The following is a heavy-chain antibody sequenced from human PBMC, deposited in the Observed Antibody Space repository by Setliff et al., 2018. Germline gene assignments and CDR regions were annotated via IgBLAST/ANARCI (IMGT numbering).Heavy chain of an antibody. J-gene: IGHJ4*02. D-gene: IGHD3-3*01. CDR3: ARDGAGHTEFWKGHFGY. Sequence: SETLSLTCSVSGVSVSGYFWSWIRQPPGKPLEWIGYISYSGSTNYNPSLKTRVSISEDTSRNQISLRLLSVSAADTAVYFCARDGAGHTEFWKGHFGYWGQGTEVTVSS. CDR2: ISYSGST. V-gene: IGHV4-59*02. CDR1: GVSVSGYF.